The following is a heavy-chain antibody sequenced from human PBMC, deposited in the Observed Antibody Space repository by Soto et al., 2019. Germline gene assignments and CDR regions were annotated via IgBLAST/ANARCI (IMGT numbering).Heavy chain of an antibody. CDR1: GGSISSSSYY. J-gene: IGHJ6*03. Sequence: SETLSLTCTVSGGSISSSSYYWGWIRQPPGKGLEWIGSIYYSGSTYYNPSLKSRVTISVDTSKNQFSLKLSSVTAADTAVYYCARLTTLTSDYYYYYMDVWGKGTTVTVSS. V-gene: IGHV4-39*01. CDR2: IYYSGST. D-gene: IGHD3-16*01. CDR3: ARLTTLTSDYYYYYMDV.